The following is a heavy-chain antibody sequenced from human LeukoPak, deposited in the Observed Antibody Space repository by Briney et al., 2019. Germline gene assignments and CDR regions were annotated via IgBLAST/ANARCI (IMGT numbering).Heavy chain of an antibody. CDR2: INPNSGGT. CDR1: GYTFTGYY. Sequence: ASVKVSCKASGYTFTGYYMHWVRQAPGQGLEWMGWINPNSGGTNYAQKFQGRVTMTRDTSISTAYMELSRLRSDDTAVYYCARGTYYYDSSGSQSWFDPWGQGTLVTVSS. D-gene: IGHD3-22*01. CDR3: ARGTYYYDSSGSQSWFDP. V-gene: IGHV1-2*02. J-gene: IGHJ5*02.